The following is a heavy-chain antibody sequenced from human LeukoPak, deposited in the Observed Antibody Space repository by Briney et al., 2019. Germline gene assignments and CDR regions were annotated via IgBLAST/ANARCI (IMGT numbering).Heavy chain of an antibody. V-gene: IGHV3-30*02. Sequence: PGGSLRLSCAASGFTFSSYGMHWVRQAPGKGLEWVAFIRYDGSNKYYADSVKGRFTISRDNSKNTLYLQMNSLRAEDTAVYYCAKDLAIWVATIEDYWGQGTLVTASS. CDR1: GFTFSSYG. CDR3: AKDLAIWVATIEDY. D-gene: IGHD5-12*01. CDR2: IRYDGSNK. J-gene: IGHJ4*02.